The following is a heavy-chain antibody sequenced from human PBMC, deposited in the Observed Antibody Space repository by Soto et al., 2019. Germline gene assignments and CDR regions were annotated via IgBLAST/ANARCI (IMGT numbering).Heavy chain of an antibody. Sequence: GGSLRLSCTASGFSFSSYAMSWVRQAPGKGLEWVAAISGDGGNTYYADSVKGRFTISRDNSKETLYLQMNSLRAEDTAVYYCARVFDTYYFDSWGQGNMVTVSS. CDR2: ISGDGGNT. V-gene: IGHV3-23*01. CDR1: GFSFSSYA. D-gene: IGHD3-9*01. CDR3: ARVFDTYYFDS. J-gene: IGHJ4*02.